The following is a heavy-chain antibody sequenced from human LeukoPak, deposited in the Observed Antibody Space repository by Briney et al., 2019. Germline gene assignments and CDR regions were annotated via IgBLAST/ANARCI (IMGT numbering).Heavy chain of an antibody. V-gene: IGHV4-4*07. CDR3: ARSYSYYYYYYGMDV. Sequence: SETLSLTCTVSGGSISGYYWSWIRQPAGKGLEWLGRIYSTGTTNYNPSLKSRVTISVDTSKNQFSLNLSSVTAADTAVYYCARSYSYYYYYYGMDVWGQGTTVTVSS. J-gene: IGHJ6*02. CDR2: IYSTGTT. D-gene: IGHD4-11*01. CDR1: GGSISGYY.